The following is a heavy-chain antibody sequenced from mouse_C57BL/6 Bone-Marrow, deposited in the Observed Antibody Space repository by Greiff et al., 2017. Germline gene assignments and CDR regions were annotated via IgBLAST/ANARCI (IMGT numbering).Heavy chain of an antibody. CDR1: GYTFTSYG. D-gene: IGHD5-1-1*01. V-gene: IGHV1-81*01. Sequence: VKLMESGAELARPGASVKLSCKASGYTFTSYGISWVKQRTGQGLEWIGEIYPRSGNTYYNEKFKGKAILTADKSSSTAYMELRSLTSEDSAVYFCAKIRGPFDYWGQGTTLTVSS. CDR3: AKIRGPFDY. CDR2: IYPRSGNT. J-gene: IGHJ2*01.